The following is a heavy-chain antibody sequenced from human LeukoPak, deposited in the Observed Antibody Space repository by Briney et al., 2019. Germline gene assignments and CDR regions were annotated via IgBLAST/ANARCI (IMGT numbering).Heavy chain of an antibody. CDR3: AKRPDSHDY. J-gene: IGHJ4*02. CDR1: GFTFSNYA. V-gene: IGHV3-23*01. CDR2: ISDSGGTT. D-gene: IGHD3-22*01. Sequence: GGSLRLSCAASGFTFSNYAMTWVRQAPGKGLEWVSGISDSGGTTNYADSVKGRFTISRDNSKNTVHLQMSSLRAEDTAIYYCAKRPDSHDYWGQGTPVTVSS.